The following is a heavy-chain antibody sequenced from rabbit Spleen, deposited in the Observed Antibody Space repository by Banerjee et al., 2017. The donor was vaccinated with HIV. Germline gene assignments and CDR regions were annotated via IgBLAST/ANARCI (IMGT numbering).Heavy chain of an antibody. CDR3: ARDTGSSFSSYGMDL. CDR1: GFSFHSGYD. D-gene: IGHD8-1*01. J-gene: IGHJ6*01. Sequence: QSLEESGGGLVKPGASLTLTCKASGFSFHSGYDMCWVRQAPGKGLEWVACAYAGSSGSTYSATWAKGRFTISKTSSTTVTLQMTSLTVADTATYFCARDTGSSFSSYGMDLWGPGTLVTVS. CDR2: AYAGSSGST. V-gene: IGHV1S40*01.